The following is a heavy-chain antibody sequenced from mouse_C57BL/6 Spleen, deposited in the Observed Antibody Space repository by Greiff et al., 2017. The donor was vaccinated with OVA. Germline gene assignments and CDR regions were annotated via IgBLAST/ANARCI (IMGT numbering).Heavy chain of an antibody. V-gene: IGHV8-12*01. CDR3: ARGGGRFDYYGY. CDR2: IYWVDDK. Sequence: QVPLQLSGPGILQPSQTLSLTCSFSGFSLSTSGMRVSWLRQPSGMGLVWLVHIYWVDDKRYNPSLKSRLTISKDTSRNQVFLKITSVDTAVTATYYCARGGGRFDYYGYWGQGTTLTVSS. J-gene: IGHJ2*01. CDR1: GFSLSTSGMR.